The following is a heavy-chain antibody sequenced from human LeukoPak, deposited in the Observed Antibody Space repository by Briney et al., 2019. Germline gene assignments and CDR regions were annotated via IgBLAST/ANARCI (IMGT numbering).Heavy chain of an antibody. Sequence: GGSLRLSCAGSGFTFSSYAMSWVRQAPGKGLEYVSGISGSGGTTYYADSVKGRFTISRDNSKNTLYLQMDSLRAEDTALYYCAKDRSGYDYYGQYYFDYWGQGILVIVSS. V-gene: IGHV3-23*01. CDR3: AKDRSGYDYYGQYYFDY. D-gene: IGHD5-12*01. CDR1: GFTFSSYA. J-gene: IGHJ4*02. CDR2: ISGSGGTT.